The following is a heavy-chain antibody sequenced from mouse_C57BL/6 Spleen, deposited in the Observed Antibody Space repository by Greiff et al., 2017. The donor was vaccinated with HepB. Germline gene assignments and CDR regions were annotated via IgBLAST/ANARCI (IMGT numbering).Heavy chain of an antibody. J-gene: IGHJ1*03. CDR2: IYPSDSET. Sequence: QVQLQQPGAELVRPGSSVKLSCKASGYTFTSYWMDWVKQRPGQGLEWIGNIYPSDSETHYNQKFKDKATLTVDKSSSTAYMQLSSLTSEDSSVYYCARDYGSRPYWYVDVWGTGTTVTVSS. CDR1: GYTFTSYW. V-gene: IGHV1-61*01. D-gene: IGHD1-1*01. CDR3: ARDYGSRPYWYVDV.